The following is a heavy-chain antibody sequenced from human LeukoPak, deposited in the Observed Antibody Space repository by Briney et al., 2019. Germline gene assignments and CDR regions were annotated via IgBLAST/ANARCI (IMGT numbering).Heavy chain of an antibody. CDR3: ARVKSGGDILTGYYTSQYNWFDP. CDR2: IIPIFGTA. D-gene: IGHD3-9*01. J-gene: IGHJ5*02. V-gene: IGHV1-69*13. CDR1: GGTFSSYA. Sequence: ASVKVSCKASGGTFSSYAISWVRQAPGQGLEWMGGIIPIFGTANYAQKFQGRVTITADESTSTAYMELSSLRSEDTAVYYCARVKSGGDILTGYYTSQYNWFDPWGQGTLVTVSS.